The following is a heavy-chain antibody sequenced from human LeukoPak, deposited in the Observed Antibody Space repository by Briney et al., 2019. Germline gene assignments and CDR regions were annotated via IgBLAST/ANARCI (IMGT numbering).Heavy chain of an antibody. CDR3: ARDLQGSYYDSSGS. D-gene: IGHD3-22*01. CDR2: IWYDGSNK. V-gene: IGHV3-33*01. J-gene: IGHJ5*02. Sequence: PGRSLRLSCAASGFTFSSYGMHWVRQAPGKGLEWVAVIWYDGSNKYYADSVKGRSTISRDNSKNTLYLQMNSLRAEDTAVYYCARDLQGSYYDSSGSWGQGTLVTVSS. CDR1: GFTFSSYG.